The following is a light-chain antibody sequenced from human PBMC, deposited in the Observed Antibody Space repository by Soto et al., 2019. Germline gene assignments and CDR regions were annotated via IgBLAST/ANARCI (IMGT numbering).Light chain of an antibody. Sequence: EIVWTQSPGTLSLSPGERATLSCRASQSISSKYLAWYQKKRGQAPRLLIYGASRRPTGVPDRFSGSGSGTDFTLTISRLEPDDFAVYYCQQSWTFGQGTEVEI. CDR2: GAS. CDR1: QSISSKY. CDR3: QQSWT. V-gene: IGKV3-20*01. J-gene: IGKJ1*01.